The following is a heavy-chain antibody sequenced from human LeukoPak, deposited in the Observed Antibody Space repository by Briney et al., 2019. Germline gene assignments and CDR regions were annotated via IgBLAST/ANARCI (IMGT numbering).Heavy chain of an antibody. CDR2: IYSGGST. Sequence: GGSLRLSCAASGFTVSRDYMSWVRQAPGKGLEWVSVIYSGGSTYYADSVRGRFTISRDNSKNTLHLQMNSLRVEDTAVYYCAKVGATLPPSDYWGQGTLVTVSS. J-gene: IGHJ4*02. CDR1: GFTVSRDY. D-gene: IGHD1-26*01. CDR3: AKVGATLPPSDY. V-gene: IGHV3-53*01.